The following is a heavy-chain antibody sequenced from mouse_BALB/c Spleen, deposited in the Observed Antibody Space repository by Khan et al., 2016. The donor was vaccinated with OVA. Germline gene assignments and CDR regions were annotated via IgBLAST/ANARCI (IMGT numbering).Heavy chain of an antibody. J-gene: IGHJ3*01. CDR3: ARGDVGKYEFVY. V-gene: IGHV1S132*01. Sequence: QVQLKQSGAELVKPGALVKLSCKTSGYSFSSYWMQWVTQRPGQGLGWIGQIFPGTGTTYYNENFKGKATLTVDTSSSTAYMQLSSLTPEASAVYLCARGDVGKYEFVYWGRGTLVTVSP. CDR2: IFPGTGTT. D-gene: IGHD2-14*01. CDR1: GYSFSSYW.